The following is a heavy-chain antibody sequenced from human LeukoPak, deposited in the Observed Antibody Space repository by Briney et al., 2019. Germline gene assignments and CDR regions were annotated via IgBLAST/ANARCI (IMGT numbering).Heavy chain of an antibody. Sequence: PGGSLRLSCAASGFIFSSYSMNWVRQAPGKGLEWVSGINWKTGNGIYADSVKGRFTISRDNAKSSLYLQMSSLRAEDTALYYCTRRAARWQFDLWGRGTLLTVSS. CDR3: TRRAARWQFDL. CDR1: GFIFSSYS. J-gene: IGHJ2*01. CDR2: INWKTGNG. D-gene: IGHD5-24*01. V-gene: IGHV3-20*04.